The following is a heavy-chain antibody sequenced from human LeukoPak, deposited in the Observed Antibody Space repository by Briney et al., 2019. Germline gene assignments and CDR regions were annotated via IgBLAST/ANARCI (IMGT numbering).Heavy chain of an antibody. Sequence: GGSLRLSCAASGFTFDTYAMSWVRQAPGEGLEWVSGISGNGIKTYYGDSVKGRFTIFRDNSKNTLWLQMNTLRAEDTAAYFCAKRDYSDISGYSPLFANWGQGTLVTVSS. V-gene: IGHV3-23*01. J-gene: IGHJ4*02. CDR2: ISGNGIKT. D-gene: IGHD3-22*01. CDR3: AKRDYSDISGYSPLFAN. CDR1: GFTFDTYA.